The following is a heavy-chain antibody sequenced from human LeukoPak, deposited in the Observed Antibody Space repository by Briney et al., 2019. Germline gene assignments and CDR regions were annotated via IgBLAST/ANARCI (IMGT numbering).Heavy chain of an antibody. Sequence: PGKSHRLSCVGSGFTFSRFNMHWVRQAPGKGLEWVALIWYDGTDKYYAASVEGRFTISRGDSKNTVYLEMNSLRVEDTASYYCARGFLDFDYWGHGTLLTVSS. CDR3: ARGFLDFDY. D-gene: IGHD3-3*01. CDR2: IWYDGTDK. J-gene: IGHJ4*01. CDR1: GFTFSRFN. V-gene: IGHV3-33*01.